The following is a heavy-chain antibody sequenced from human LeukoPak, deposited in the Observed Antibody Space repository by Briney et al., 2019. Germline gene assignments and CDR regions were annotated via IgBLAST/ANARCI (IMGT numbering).Heavy chain of an antibody. D-gene: IGHD5-24*01. CDR2: INPNSGGT. J-gene: IGHJ3*02. CDR3: ARVRDGYNDAYDI. Sequence: ASVKVSCKASGYTFTGYYIHWVRQAPGQGLEWMGWINPNSGGTNYAQKFQGRVTMTRDTSTSTVYMELSSLRSEDTAVYYCARVRDGYNDAYDIWGQGTMVTVPS. CDR1: GYTFTGYY. V-gene: IGHV1-2*02.